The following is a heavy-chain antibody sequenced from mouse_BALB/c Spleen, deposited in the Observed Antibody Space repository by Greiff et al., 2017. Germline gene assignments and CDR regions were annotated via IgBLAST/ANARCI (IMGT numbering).Heavy chain of an antibody. CDR3: ARKKYGNYGGFAY. J-gene: IGHJ3*01. D-gene: IGHD2-10*02. CDR1: GYTFSSYW. Sequence: VMLVESGAELMKPGASVKISCKATGYTFSSYWIEWVKQRPGHGLEWIGEILPGSGSTNYNEKFKGKATFTADKSSNTAYMQLNSLTSEDSAVYYCARKKYGNYGGFAYWGQGTLVTVSA. CDR2: ILPGSGST. V-gene: IGHV1-9*01.